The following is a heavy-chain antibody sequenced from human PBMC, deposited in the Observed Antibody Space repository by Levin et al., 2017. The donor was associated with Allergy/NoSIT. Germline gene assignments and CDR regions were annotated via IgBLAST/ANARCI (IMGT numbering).Heavy chain of an antibody. CDR2: IIPIFGTA. J-gene: IGHJ3*02. V-gene: IGHV1-69*06. D-gene: IGHD3-10*01. CDR1: GGTFSSYA. CDR3: ARGLDPYYYGSGSPPLDAFDI. Sequence: SVKVSCKASGGTFSSYAISWVRQAPGQGLEWMGGIIPIFGTANYAQKFQGRVTITADKSTSTAYMELSSLRSEDTAVYYCARGLDPYYYGSGSPPLDAFDIWGQGTMVTVSS.